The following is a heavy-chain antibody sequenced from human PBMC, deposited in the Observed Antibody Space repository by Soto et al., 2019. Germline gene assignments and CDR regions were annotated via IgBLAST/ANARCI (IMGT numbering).Heavy chain of an antibody. J-gene: IGHJ4*02. CDR3: ARGPFLYDSSGEYYFDY. V-gene: IGHV1-8*01. CDR2: MNPNSGNT. D-gene: IGHD3-22*01. CDR1: GYTFTSYD. Sequence: ASVKVSCKASGYTFTSYDINWVRQATGQGLEWMGWMNPNSGNTGYAQKFQGRVTITRDTSASTAYMELRSLRSDDTAVYYCARGPFLYDSSGEYYFDYWGQGTLVTVSS.